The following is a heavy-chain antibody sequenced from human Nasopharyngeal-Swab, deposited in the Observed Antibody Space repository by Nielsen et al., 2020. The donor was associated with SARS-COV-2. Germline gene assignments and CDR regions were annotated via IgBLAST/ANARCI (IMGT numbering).Heavy chain of an antibody. CDR1: GFTFDDYA. V-gene: IGHV3-21*01. CDR3: ARGVITFGGVIVPFDY. CDR2: ISSSSSHI. Sequence: GGSLRLSCAASGFTFDDYAMHWVRQAPGKGLEWVSSISSSSSHIYYADSVKGRFTISRDNAKNSLFLQMNSLRAEDTAVYYCARGVITFGGVIVPFDYWGQGTLVTVSS. D-gene: IGHD3-16*02. J-gene: IGHJ4*02.